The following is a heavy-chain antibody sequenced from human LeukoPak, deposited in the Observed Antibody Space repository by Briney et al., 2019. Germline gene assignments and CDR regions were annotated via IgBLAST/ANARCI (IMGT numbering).Heavy chain of an antibody. J-gene: IGHJ5*02. Sequence: SETLSLTCTVSGGSISSYYWGWIRQPAGKGLEWIGRIYTSGSTNYNPSLKSRVTMSVDTSKNQFSLKLSSVTAADTAVYYCARDPKRSAAAAPGLFDPWGQGTLVTVSS. V-gene: IGHV4-4*07. CDR1: GGSISSYY. CDR3: ARDPKRSAAAAPGLFDP. D-gene: IGHD6-13*01. CDR2: IYTSGST.